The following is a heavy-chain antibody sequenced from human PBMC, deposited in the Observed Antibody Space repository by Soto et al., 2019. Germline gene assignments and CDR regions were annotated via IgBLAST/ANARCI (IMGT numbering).Heavy chain of an antibody. CDR3: ARGGWFGELFSYGMDV. CDR1: GGTFSSYA. D-gene: IGHD3-10*01. J-gene: IGHJ6*02. Sequence: QVQLVQSGAEVKKPGSSVKVSCKASGGTFSSYAISWVRQAPGQGLEWMGGIIPIFGTANYAQKFQGRVTMTADEATSTAYRELSSLRSEATAVYYCARGGWFGELFSYGMDVWGQGTTVTVSS. CDR2: IIPIFGTA. V-gene: IGHV1-69*12.